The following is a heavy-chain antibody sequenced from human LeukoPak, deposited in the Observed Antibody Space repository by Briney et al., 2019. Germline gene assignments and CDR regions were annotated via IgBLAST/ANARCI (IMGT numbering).Heavy chain of an antibody. CDR3: ARGAFDYYDSSGLYYFDY. Sequence: GGSLRLSCAASGFTVSSNYMSWVRQAPGKGLEWVSVIYSGGSTYYADSVKGRFTISRDNSKNTLYLQMNSLRAEDTAMYYCARGAFDYYDSSGLYYFDYWGQGTLVTVSS. V-gene: IGHV3-53*01. CDR2: IYSGGST. J-gene: IGHJ4*02. CDR1: GFTVSSNY. D-gene: IGHD3-22*01.